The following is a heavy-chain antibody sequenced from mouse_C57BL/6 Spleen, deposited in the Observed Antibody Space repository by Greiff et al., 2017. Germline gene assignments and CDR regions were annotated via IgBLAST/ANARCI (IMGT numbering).Heavy chain of an antibody. CDR3: ARGVDGYRGFAY. CDR2: IDPSDSYT. J-gene: IGHJ3*01. Sequence: VQLQQPGAELVMPGASVKLSCKASGYTFTSYWMHWVTQRPGQGLEWIGEIDPSDSYTNYNQKFKGKSTLTVAKSSSTAYMQLSSLTSEDSAVYYCARGVDGYRGFAYWGQGTLVTVSA. D-gene: IGHD2-3*01. V-gene: IGHV1-69*01. CDR1: GYTFTSYW.